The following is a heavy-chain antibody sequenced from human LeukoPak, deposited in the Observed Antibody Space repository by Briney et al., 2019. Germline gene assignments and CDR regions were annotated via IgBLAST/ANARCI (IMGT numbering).Heavy chain of an antibody. J-gene: IGHJ4*02. CDR1: GFTFSSYA. D-gene: IGHD6-13*01. V-gene: IGHV3-23*01. CDR3: AKRGQQLVFDY. CDR2: FSGSCGST. Sequence: GGSLRLSCAASGFTFSSYAMSWVRQAPGKGLEWVSAFSGSCGSTYYADSVKGPFTISRDNSKNPLYLRMISLRAEDTAVYYCAKRGQQLVFDYWGQGTLVTVSS.